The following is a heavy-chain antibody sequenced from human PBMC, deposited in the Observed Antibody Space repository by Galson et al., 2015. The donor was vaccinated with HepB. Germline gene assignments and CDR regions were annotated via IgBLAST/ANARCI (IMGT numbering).Heavy chain of an antibody. D-gene: IGHD4-17*01. CDR3: ARDHGDYVYDY. V-gene: IGHV4-59*01. CDR2: IYYSGST. Sequence: ETLSLTCTVSGGSISNYFWSWIRQPPGKGLEWIGYIYYSGSTKYNPSLKSRVTISVDTSKNQFSLKLNSVTAADTAVYYCARDHGDYVYDYWGQGTLVTVSS. CDR1: GGSISNYF. J-gene: IGHJ4*02.